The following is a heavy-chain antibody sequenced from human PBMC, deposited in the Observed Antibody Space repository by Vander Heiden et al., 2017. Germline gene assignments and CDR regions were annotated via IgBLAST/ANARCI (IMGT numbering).Heavy chain of an antibody. Sequence: QVQLVESGGGVVQPGRSLRLSCAAPGFTFSSYAMHWVRQAPGKGLEWVAVISYDGSNKYYADSVKGRFTISRDNSKNTLYLQMNSLRAEDTAVYYCARGFIVATMVSDYWGQGTLVTVSS. J-gene: IGHJ4*02. CDR3: ARGFIVATMVSDY. V-gene: IGHV3-30-3*01. D-gene: IGHD5-12*01. CDR1: GFTFSSYA. CDR2: ISYDGSNK.